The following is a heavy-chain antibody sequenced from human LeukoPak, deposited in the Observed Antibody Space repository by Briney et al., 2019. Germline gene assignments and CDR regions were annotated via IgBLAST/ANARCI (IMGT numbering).Heavy chain of an antibody. CDR1: GFTFDDYA. V-gene: IGHV3-43D*03. CDR3: AKDISYDILTGYLFDY. D-gene: IGHD3-9*01. J-gene: IGHJ4*02. Sequence: GGSLRLSCAASGFTFDDYAMHWVRQAPGKGLEWVSLISWDGGSTYYADPVKGRFTISRDNSKNSLYLQMNSLRAEDTALYYCAKDISYDILTGYLFDYWGQGTLVTVSS. CDR2: ISWDGGST.